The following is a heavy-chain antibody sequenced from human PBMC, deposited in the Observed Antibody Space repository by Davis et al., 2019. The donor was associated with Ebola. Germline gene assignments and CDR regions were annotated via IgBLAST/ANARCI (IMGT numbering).Heavy chain of an antibody. V-gene: IGHV3-11*06. CDR1: RFTFSDNY. CDR2: ISSSSIYT. CDR3: ARIVCSTSCFLDS. Sequence: GESLKISCAASRFTFSDNYMSWIRQAPGKGLEWVSFISSSSIYTNYADSVKGRFTISRDNAKKTLYLQMNSVRVEDTAVYYCARIVCSTSCFLDSWGQGTLVTVSS. J-gene: IGHJ4*02. D-gene: IGHD2-2*01.